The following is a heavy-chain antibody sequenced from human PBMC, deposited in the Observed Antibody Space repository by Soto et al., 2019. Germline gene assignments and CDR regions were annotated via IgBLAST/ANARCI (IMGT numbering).Heavy chain of an antibody. Sequence: QVQPQQWGAGLLKPSETLSLTCAVYGGSFSGYYWNWIRQPPGKGLEWIGEINHSGSTNYNPSLKSRVTVSVDTSKNPFSLKLRSVTAADTGVYYCARGWGRIFDYWGQGTLVTVSS. D-gene: IGHD7-27*01. V-gene: IGHV4-34*01. CDR1: GGSFSGYY. CDR3: ARGWGRIFDY. J-gene: IGHJ4*02. CDR2: INHSGST.